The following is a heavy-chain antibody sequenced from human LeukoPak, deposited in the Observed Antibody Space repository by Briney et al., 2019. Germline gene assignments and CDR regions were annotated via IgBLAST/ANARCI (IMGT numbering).Heavy chain of an antibody. D-gene: IGHD6-13*01. J-gene: IGHJ5*02. Sequence: GGSLRLSCAASGFTFSSYSMNWVRQAPGKGLEWVSSISSSSSYIYCADSVKGRFTISRDNAKNSLYLQMNSLRAEDTAVYYCARGVAAAGANWFDPWGQGTLVTVSS. CDR3: ARGVAAAGANWFDP. V-gene: IGHV3-21*01. CDR1: GFTFSSYS. CDR2: ISSSSSYI.